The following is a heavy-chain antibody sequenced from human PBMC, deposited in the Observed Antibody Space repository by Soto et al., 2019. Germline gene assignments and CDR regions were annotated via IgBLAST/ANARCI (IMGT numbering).Heavy chain of an antibody. Sequence: SETLSLTCTVSGGSISSSSYYWGWIRQPPGKGLEWIGSIYYSGSTYYNPSLKSRVTISVDTSKNQFSLKLNSVTAADTAVYYCASGTRYCTNGVCYTNRSINYWGQGTLVTVSS. J-gene: IGHJ4*02. D-gene: IGHD2-8*01. CDR2: IYYSGST. CDR1: GGSISSSSYY. V-gene: IGHV4-39*01. CDR3: ASGTRYCTNGVCYTNRSINY.